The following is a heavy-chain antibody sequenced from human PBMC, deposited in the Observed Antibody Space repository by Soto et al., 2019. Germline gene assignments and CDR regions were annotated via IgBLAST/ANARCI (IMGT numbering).Heavy chain of an antibody. CDR3: ARGCSNDACFGSH. CDR2: IKTDGSST. D-gene: IGHD2-8*01. V-gene: IGHV3-74*01. CDR1: GFTFSSYW. Sequence: EVQLVESGGGLVQPGGSLRLSCAASGFTFSSYWMHWVRQAPGKGLVWVSRIKTDGSSTSYADSVTGRFTISRDNAKNTLYLPMNSLRAEHTAAYYCARGCSNDACFGSHWGQGTLVTVSS. J-gene: IGHJ4*02.